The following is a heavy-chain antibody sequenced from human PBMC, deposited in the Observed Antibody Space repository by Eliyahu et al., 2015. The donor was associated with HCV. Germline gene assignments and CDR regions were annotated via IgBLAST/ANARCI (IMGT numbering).Heavy chain of an antibody. CDR1: GFTFXXXA. V-gene: IGHV3-23*01. CDR2: ISGSGGST. J-gene: IGHJ4*02. D-gene: IGHD1-26*01. Sequence: EVQLLESGGGLVQXGGSLRLSCAASGFTFXXXAMSWVRQXPGKGXEWVSXISGSGGSTYYADSVKGRFTISRDNSKNTLYLQMNSLRAEDTAVYYCAKDSSFGIVGATTVNYWGQGTLVTVSS. CDR3: AKDSSFGIVGATTVNY.